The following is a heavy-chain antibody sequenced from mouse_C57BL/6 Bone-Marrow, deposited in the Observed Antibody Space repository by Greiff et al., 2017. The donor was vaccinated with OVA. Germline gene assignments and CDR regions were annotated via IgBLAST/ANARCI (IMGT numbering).Heavy chain of an antibody. CDR1: GFTFSDYG. CDR3: ARQEDAMDY. Sequence: EVMLVESGGGLVQPGGSLKLSCAASGFTFSDYGMAWVRQAPRKGPEWVAFISNLAYSIYYADTVTGRFTISRANAKNTLYLEMSSLRAEDTSMYYCARQEDAMDYWGQGTSVTVSS. J-gene: IGHJ4*01. V-gene: IGHV5-15*01. CDR2: ISNLAYSI.